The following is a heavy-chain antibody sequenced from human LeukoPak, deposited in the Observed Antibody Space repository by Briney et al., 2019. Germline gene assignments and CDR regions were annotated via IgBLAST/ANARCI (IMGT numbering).Heavy chain of an antibody. D-gene: IGHD3-10*01. CDR1: GYTFTGYY. CDR3: ARDHEGSGAFDI. CDR2: INPNSGGT. V-gene: IGHV1-2*02. Sequence: GASVKVSCKASGYTFTGYYIHWVRQAPGQGLEWMGWINPNSGGTNYAQKFQGRVTMTRDTSISTAYMELSRLRSDDTAVYYCARDHEGSGAFDISGQGTMVTVSS. J-gene: IGHJ3*02.